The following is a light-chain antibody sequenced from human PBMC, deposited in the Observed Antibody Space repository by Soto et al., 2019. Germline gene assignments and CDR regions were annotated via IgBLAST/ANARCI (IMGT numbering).Light chain of an antibody. CDR1: QSVLYNSNNKNY. CDR2: WAS. CDR3: QQYYSIPLT. V-gene: IGKV4-1*01. J-gene: IGKJ4*01. Sequence: DIVMTQSPDSLAVSLGERATINCKSSQSVLYNSNNKNYLAWYQQEPGQPPKLLIYWASTRESGVPDRFSGSGSGTDFTLTISNLQAEDVAVYYCQQYYSIPLTFGGGTQVEIK.